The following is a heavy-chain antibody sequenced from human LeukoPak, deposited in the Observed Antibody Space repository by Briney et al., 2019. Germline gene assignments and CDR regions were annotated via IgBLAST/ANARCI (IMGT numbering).Heavy chain of an antibody. J-gene: IGHJ4*02. CDR3: ARHNAGVLGD. Sequence: PSETLSLTCSISGGSISSSGYYWGWIRQPPGKGLEWIGEINHSGSTNYKPSLKSRVTISLDTSKNQFSLKLNSATAADTAVYYCARHNAGVLGDWGQGTLVTVSS. D-gene: IGHD2-8*01. V-gene: IGHV4-39*01. CDR2: INHSGST. CDR1: GGSISSSGYY.